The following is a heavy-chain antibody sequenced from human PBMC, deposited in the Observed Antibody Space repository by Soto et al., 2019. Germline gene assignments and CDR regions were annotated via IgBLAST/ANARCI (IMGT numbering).Heavy chain of an antibody. CDR2: MNPKSCNT. CDR3: ARAQSYDFWSGSYHYFDY. D-gene: IGHD3-3*01. Sequence: QVQLVQSGAEVKKPGASVKVSCKASGYTFTSYDINWVRQATGQGLEWMGWMNPKSCNTGYAQKFQGRVTMTRNTSISTAYMELSRLRSEDTAVSYCARAQSYDFWSGSYHYFDYWGQGTLVTFSS. J-gene: IGHJ4*02. CDR1: GYTFTSYD. V-gene: IGHV1-8*01.